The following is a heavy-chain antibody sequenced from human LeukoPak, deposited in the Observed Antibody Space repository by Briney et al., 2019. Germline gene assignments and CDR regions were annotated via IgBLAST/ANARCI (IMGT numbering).Heavy chain of an antibody. CDR2: IYYSGST. Sequence: ASETLSLTCTVSGRSMRNYYFSWIRQPPGKGLEWIGYIYYSGSTNYNPSLKSRVTISVDTSKNQFSLKLSSVTAADTAVYYCARRGEGRGAVDYWGQGTLVTVSS. J-gene: IGHJ4*02. D-gene: IGHD5-12*01. CDR3: ARRGEGRGAVDY. CDR1: GRSMRNYY. V-gene: IGHV4-59*08.